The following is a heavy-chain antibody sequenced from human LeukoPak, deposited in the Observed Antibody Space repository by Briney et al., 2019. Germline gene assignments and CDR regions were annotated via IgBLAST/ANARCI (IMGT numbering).Heavy chain of an antibody. CDR2: INHSGST. D-gene: IGHD3-9*01. CDR3: ARGLVGDILTGYYNSPDFDY. CDR1: GGSFSGYY. Sequence: KPSETLSLTCAVYGGSFSGYYWSWIRQPPGKGLEWIGEINHSGSTNYNPSLKSRVTISVDTSKNQFSLKLSSVTAADTAVYYCARGLVGDILTGYYNSPDFDYWGQGTLVTVSS. V-gene: IGHV4-34*01. J-gene: IGHJ4*02.